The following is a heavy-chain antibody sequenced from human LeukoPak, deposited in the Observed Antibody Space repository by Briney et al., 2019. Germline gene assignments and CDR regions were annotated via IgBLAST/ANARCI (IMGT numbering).Heavy chain of an antibody. CDR3: AGKAAAYYFVY. J-gene: IGHJ4*02. CDR1: GFSFTTYG. D-gene: IGHD2-2*01. V-gene: IGHV3-30*02. Sequence: GGSLRLSCAASGFSFTTYGMHWVRQAPGKGLEWVTFMQYDGSEEYYADSVKGRFTISRDNSKNTLYLQMDSLRGEDTAVYYCAGKAAAYYFVYWGQGTLVTVSS. CDR2: MQYDGSEE.